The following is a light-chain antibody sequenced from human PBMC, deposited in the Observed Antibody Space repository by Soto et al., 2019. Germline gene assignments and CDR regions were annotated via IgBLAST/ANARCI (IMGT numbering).Light chain of an antibody. CDR3: AAWDGSLRGPV. CDR2: SNN. CDR1: SSNIGTNY. Sequence: QSVLTQPPSASGTPGQRVTISCSGSSSNIGTNYVYWYQQLPGTAPKLLIYSNNQRPSGVPDRFSGSKSGTSTSLAISGLRSEDEADYYCAAWDGSLRGPVFGGGTKLTVL. J-gene: IGLJ2*01. V-gene: IGLV1-47*02.